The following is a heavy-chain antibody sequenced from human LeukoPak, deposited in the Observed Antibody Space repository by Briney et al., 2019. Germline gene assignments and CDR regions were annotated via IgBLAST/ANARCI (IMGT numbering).Heavy chain of an antibody. V-gene: IGHV4-38-2*02. CDR1: GYSISSGYY. CDR2: IYSSGST. CDR3: AKSGGYGLIDY. Sequence: SETLSLTCTVSGYSISSGYYWGWIRQPPGKGLEWIGSIYSSGSTYYNASLQSRVTISIETSKNQISLRLNSVTAADTAMYYCAKSGGYGLIDYWGQGTLVTVSS. J-gene: IGHJ4*02. D-gene: IGHD1-26*01.